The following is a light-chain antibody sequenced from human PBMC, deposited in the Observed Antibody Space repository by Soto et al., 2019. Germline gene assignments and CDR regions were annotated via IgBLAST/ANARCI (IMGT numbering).Light chain of an antibody. Sequence: DIQMTQSPSSASSSVGDRVTITCRASQGISNWLAWYQQKPGESPKLLIYAASTLQSGVPSRFSGRGSGTEFTLTISSLQPEDFATYYCQQADSFPRTFGQGTKLEIK. CDR2: AAS. V-gene: IGKV1-12*01. CDR3: QQADSFPRT. J-gene: IGKJ2*02. CDR1: QGISNW.